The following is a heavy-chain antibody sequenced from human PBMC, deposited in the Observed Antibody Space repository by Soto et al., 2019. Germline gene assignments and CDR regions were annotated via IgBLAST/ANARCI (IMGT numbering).Heavy chain of an antibody. Sequence: ASVKVSCKASGYTFTGYYMHWVRQAPGQGLEWMGWINPNSGGTNYAQKFQGWVTMTRDTSISTAYMELSRLRSDDTAVYYCARSSIPRTTGYYYGMDVWGQGTTGAVAS. CDR3: ARSSIPRTTGYYYGMDV. D-gene: IGHD1-7*01. CDR2: INPNSGGT. V-gene: IGHV1-2*04. J-gene: IGHJ6*02. CDR1: GYTFTGYY.